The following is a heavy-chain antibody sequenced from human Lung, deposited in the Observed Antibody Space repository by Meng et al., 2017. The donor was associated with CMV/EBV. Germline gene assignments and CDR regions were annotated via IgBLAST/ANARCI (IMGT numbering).Heavy chain of an antibody. Sequence: GGSLRLSCAASGFTFSDYYMDWVRQAPGKGLEWVGRTRNKASSYSTEYAASVKGRFTISRDDSKNSLYLQMNSLKVEDTAVYYCARPGTTTRYFDGWGPGTLVTVSS. CDR1: GFTFSDYY. V-gene: IGHV3-72*01. CDR3: ARPGTTTRYFDG. CDR2: TRNKASSYST. D-gene: IGHD1-7*01. J-gene: IGHJ4*02.